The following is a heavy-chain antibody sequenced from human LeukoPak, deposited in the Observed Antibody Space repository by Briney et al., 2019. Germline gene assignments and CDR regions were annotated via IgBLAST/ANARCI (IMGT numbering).Heavy chain of an antibody. V-gene: IGHV3-23*01. J-gene: IGHJ4*02. Sequence: GGSLRLSCAASGFTFSNYAMSWVRQAPGKWLEWVSVISGSGGDTYYADSVKGRFTISRDNSKNTLYLQMNSLRAEDTAVYYCAKDRSCTNNICHGDFDYWGQGTLVTVSS. CDR2: ISGSGGDT. CDR3: AKDRSCTNNICHGDFDY. CDR1: GFTFSNYA. D-gene: IGHD2-8*01.